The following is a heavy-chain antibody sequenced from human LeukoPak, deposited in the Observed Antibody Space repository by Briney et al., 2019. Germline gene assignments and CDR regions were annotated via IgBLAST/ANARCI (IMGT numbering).Heavy chain of an antibody. CDR3: ARSSRYYDSGALWFDP. CDR1: GFTFSDYY. CDR2: ISSGGGSI. J-gene: IGHJ5*02. Sequence: GGSLRLSCAASGFTFSDYYMSWFRQAPGKGLEWVSYISSGGGSIYYADSVKGRFTISRDNARSSLYLQMNSLRADDTAVYYCARSSRYYDSGALWFDPWGQGTLVTVSS. D-gene: IGHD3-10*01. V-gene: IGHV3-11*04.